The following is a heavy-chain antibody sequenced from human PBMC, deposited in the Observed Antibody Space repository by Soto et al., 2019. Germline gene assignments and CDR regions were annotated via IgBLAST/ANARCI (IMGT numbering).Heavy chain of an antibody. Sequence: GGSLRLSCAASGFTFSSYWMSWVRQAPGKGLEWVANIKQDGSEKYYVDSVKGRFTISRDNAKNSLYLQMNSLRAEDTAVYYCSGDRFLSWSFDYWGQGTLVTVSS. CDR1: GFTFSSYW. D-gene: IGHD3-3*01. CDR3: SGDRFLSWSFDY. V-gene: IGHV3-7*01. J-gene: IGHJ4*02. CDR2: IKQDGSEK.